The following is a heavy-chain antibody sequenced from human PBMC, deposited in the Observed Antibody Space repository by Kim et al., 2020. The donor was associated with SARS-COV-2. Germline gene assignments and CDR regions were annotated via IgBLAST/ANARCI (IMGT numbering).Heavy chain of an antibody. Sequence: GGSLRLSCAASGFTFSNAWMSWVRPAPGQGLEWDGRIKSKTDGGTTDYAAPVLGRFTISRDDSKNTLYLQMNSLKTDDTAVYYCTTDLPRWDYPGFYYYYYGKDVWDQGATVTVSS. CDR1: GFTFSNAW. CDR3: TTDLPRWDYPGFYYYYYGKDV. J-gene: IGHJ6*02. V-gene: IGHV3-15*01. CDR2: IKSKTDGGTT. D-gene: IGHD1-7*01.